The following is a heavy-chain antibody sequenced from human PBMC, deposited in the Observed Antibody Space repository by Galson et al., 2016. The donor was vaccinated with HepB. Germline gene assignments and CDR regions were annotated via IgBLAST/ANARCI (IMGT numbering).Heavy chain of an antibody. V-gene: IGHV1-2*06. Sequence: SVKVSCKASGYSFTAYYLHWVRQVPGQGLEWMGRVTPESGVTIYAQKFQGRVTMTRDKAISTVYMEMTSLRIDDTAVYYCASIGYRSGWYGLWGQGTLVTVSS. CDR1: GYSFTAYY. CDR3: ASIGYRSGWYGL. D-gene: IGHD5-12*01. J-gene: IGHJ5*02. CDR2: VTPESGVT.